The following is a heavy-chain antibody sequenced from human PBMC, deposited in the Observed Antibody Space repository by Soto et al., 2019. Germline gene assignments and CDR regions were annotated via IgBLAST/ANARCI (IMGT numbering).Heavy chain of an antibody. Sequence: QVQLVQSGAEVKKPGSSVKVSCKASGGTFSSYAISWVRQAPGQGLEWMGGIIPIFGTANYAQKFQGRVTITAEESTSTANMDLSSLRSEDTAVYYCACQMGVPGTYEHYYGMDVWGQGTTVTVSS. CDR3: ACQMGVPGTYEHYYGMDV. CDR1: GGTFSSYA. V-gene: IGHV1-69*12. CDR2: IIPIFGTA. J-gene: IGHJ6*02. D-gene: IGHD1-7*01.